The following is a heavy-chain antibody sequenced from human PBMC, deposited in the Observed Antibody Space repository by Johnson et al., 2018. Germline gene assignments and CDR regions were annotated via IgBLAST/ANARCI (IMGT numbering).Heavy chain of an antibody. D-gene: IGHD3-10*01. CDR1: GFTFGDYD. V-gene: IGHV3-49*05. CDR3: AREKLRGGYYMDV. CDR2: IRSKANGGTK. Sequence: VQLVQSGGGLVKPGRSLRLSCTASGFTFGDYDMSWFRQAPGKGLEWVGLIRSKANGGTKEYAASLKGRFIISRDESKSIAYMQMNSQKTEDTTVYYWAREKLRGGYYMDVWGKGTTVTVSS. J-gene: IGHJ6*03.